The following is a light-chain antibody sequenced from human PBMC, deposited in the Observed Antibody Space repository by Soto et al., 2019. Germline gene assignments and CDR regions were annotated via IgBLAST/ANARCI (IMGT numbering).Light chain of an antibody. J-gene: IGLJ2*01. Sequence: QSALTQPRSVSGSPGQSVTISCTGTSSDVGGYNYVSWYQQHPGKAPKLMIYDVSKRPSGVPDRFSGSKSGNTASLTISGLQAEDEADYYCCSYAGNSLVVFGGGTKVTVL. CDR2: DVS. CDR3: CSYAGNSLVV. CDR1: SSDVGGYNY. V-gene: IGLV2-11*01.